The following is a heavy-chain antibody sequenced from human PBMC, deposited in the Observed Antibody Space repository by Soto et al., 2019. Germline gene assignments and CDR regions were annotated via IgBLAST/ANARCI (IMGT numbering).Heavy chain of an antibody. J-gene: IGHJ4*02. CDR1: GSAFSSYY. V-gene: IGHV4-59*08. Sequence: PSDTLSLTCTFSGSAFSSYYCSWVRQPPGKGLEWIGYIYYRGSTNYNPSLKSRVTISVDTSKNQFSLKLSSVPAADTAVYYCARRWGRTFAYWGQGTLVTVS. CDR3: ARRWGRTFAY. CDR2: IYYRGST. D-gene: IGHD7-27*01.